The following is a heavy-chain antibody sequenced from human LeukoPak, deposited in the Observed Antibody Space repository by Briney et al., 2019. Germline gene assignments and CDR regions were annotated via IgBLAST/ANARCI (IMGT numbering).Heavy chain of an antibody. CDR1: GFTFSSYA. Sequence: GGSLRLSCAASGFTFSSYAMSWVRQAPGKGLEWVSAISGSGGSTYYADSVKGRFTISRDNSKNTLYLQMNSLGAEDTAVYYCAKDSTTVVTQADFDYWGQGTLVTVSS. CDR3: AKDSTTVVTQADFDY. V-gene: IGHV3-23*01. D-gene: IGHD4-23*01. J-gene: IGHJ4*02. CDR2: ISGSGGST.